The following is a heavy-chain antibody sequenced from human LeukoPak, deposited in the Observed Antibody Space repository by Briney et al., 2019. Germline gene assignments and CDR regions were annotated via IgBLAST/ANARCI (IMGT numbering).Heavy chain of an antibody. CDR3: ARDWGGSDAFDI. J-gene: IGHJ3*02. Sequence: GGSLRLSCEASGFTFSDYAVHWVRQAPGKGLEWVAVISYDGSNKYYADSVKGRFTISRDNSKNTLYLQMNSLRAEDTAVYYCARDWGGSDAFDIWGQGTMVAVSS. CDR1: GFTFSDYA. CDR2: ISYDGSNK. V-gene: IGHV3-30-3*01. D-gene: IGHD2-15*01.